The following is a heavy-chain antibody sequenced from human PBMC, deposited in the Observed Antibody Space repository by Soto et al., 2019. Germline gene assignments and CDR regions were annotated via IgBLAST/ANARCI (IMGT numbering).Heavy chain of an antibody. J-gene: IGHJ3*02. CDR1: GFIFSSYW. Sequence: GGSLRLSCAASGFIFSSYWMHWVRQAPGKGPVWVSRINSDGSNTKYADSVKGRFTISRDNAKNTLYLQMNSLRAEDTAVYYCAREGLHLPAFDIWGQGTMVTVSS. V-gene: IGHV3-74*01. CDR2: INSDGSNT. CDR3: AREGLHLPAFDI. D-gene: IGHD4-4*01.